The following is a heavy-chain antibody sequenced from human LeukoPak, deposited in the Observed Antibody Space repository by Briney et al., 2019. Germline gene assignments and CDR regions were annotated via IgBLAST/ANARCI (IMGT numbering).Heavy chain of an antibody. CDR3: AKDPNGDYIGAFDA. CDR2: ITGNSGTT. J-gene: IGHJ3*01. V-gene: IGHV3-23*01. CDR1: GLIFSNYA. Sequence: GGSLRLSCAASGLIFSNYAMTWVRQAPGKGLEWVSSITGNSGTTKYADSVKGRFTMSRDNSRNTLYLQMGSLRAEDTAVYYCAKDPNGDYIGAFDAWGQGTMVIVSS. D-gene: IGHD2-8*01.